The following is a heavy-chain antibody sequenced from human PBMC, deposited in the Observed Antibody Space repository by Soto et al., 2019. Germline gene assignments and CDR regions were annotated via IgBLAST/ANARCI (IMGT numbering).Heavy chain of an antibody. J-gene: IGHJ6*02. Sequence: QVQLVQSGAEVKKPGSSVKVSCMASGGTFSSYAISWVRQAPGQGLEWMGGIIPISGTATYAQKFQGRVTITADESTSTAYMELSSLRSEDTAVYYCARSQGSSTSLEIYYYYYYGMDVWGQGTTVTVSS. CDR3: ARSQGSSTSLEIYYYYYYGMDV. D-gene: IGHD2-2*01. V-gene: IGHV1-69*01. CDR1: GGTFSSYA. CDR2: IIPISGTA.